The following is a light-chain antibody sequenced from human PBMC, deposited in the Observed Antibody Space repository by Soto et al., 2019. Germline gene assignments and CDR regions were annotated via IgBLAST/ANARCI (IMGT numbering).Light chain of an antibody. Sequence: DIQMTQSPSTLSASVGDRVTITCRASQSVSDWLAWYQQKPGKAPKLLIYKASALNSGVPSRFGGSGSGTEFTLTINSLQPDDFATYYCQHYDTHSPYPFGQGTNLDIK. CDR1: QSVSDW. CDR3: QHYDTHSPYP. CDR2: KAS. J-gene: IGKJ2*01. V-gene: IGKV1-5*03.